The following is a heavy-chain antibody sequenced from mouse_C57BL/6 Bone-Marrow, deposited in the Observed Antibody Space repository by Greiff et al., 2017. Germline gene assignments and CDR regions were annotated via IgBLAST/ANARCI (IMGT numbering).Heavy chain of an antibody. CDR3: ARRIYGSSGFAY. V-gene: IGHV1-55*01. CDR1: GYTFTSYW. CDR2: IYPGSGST. D-gene: IGHD1-1*01. J-gene: IGHJ3*01. Sequence: VQLQQPGAELVKPGASVKMSCKASGYTFTSYWITWVKQRPGQGLEWIGDIYPGSGSTNYNEKFKSKATLTVDTSSSTAYMQLSSLTSEDSAVYYCARRIYGSSGFAYWGQGTLVTVAA.